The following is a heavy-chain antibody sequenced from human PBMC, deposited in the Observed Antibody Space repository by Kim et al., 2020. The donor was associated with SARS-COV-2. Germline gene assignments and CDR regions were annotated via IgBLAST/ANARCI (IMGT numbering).Heavy chain of an antibody. Sequence: GGSLRLSCAASGFTVSSNYMSWVRQAPGKGLEWVSVIYSGGSTYYADSVKGRFTISRDNSKNTLYLQMNSLRAEDTAVYYCARAFPRITMVRGVKTDAFDIWGQGTMVTVSS. D-gene: IGHD3-10*01. CDR1: GFTVSSNY. CDR2: IYSGGST. CDR3: ARAFPRITMVRGVKTDAFDI. V-gene: IGHV3-53*01. J-gene: IGHJ3*02.